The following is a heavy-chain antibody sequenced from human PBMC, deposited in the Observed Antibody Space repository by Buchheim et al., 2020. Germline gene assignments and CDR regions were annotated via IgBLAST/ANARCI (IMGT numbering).Heavy chain of an antibody. D-gene: IGHD3-16*01. Sequence: QLVQSGAEAKRPGSSVKVSCRASGGTFSSAVIGWVRHAPGHGLEWMGGIITVFGTLNYAQKFQGRLSIAADRSTSTVYMELSSLKSDDTAVYFCARGDDLWGRGTL. CDR2: IITVFGTL. CDR1: GGTFSSAV. CDR3: ARGDDL. V-gene: IGHV1-69*06. J-gene: IGHJ2*01.